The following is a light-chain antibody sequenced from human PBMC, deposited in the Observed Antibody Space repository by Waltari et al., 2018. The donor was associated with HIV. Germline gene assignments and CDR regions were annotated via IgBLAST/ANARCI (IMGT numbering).Light chain of an antibody. CDR3: QQYSAFPWT. Sequence: DIQMTQSLSTLSASMGDRFSITCRASQSISNWLAWYQKKPGQAPKLLIYRPSTLESEVPSRFSGSGSGTEFTLTINNLQPDDFATYYCQQYSAFPWTFGQGAKVEIK. V-gene: IGKV1-5*03. J-gene: IGKJ1*01. CDR2: RPS. CDR1: QSISNW.